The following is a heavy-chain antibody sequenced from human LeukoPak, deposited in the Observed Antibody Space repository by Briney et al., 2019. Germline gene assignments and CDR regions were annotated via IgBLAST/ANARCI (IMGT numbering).Heavy chain of an antibody. D-gene: IGHD1-26*01. CDR3: AKVRGGSYNHDAFDI. V-gene: IGHV3-23*01. CDR1: GFTFSSYA. Sequence: TGGSLRLSCAASGFTFSSYAMSWVRQAPGKGLEWVSAISGSGGSTYYADSVKGRFTISRDNSKNTLYLQMNSPRAEDTAVYYCAKVRGGSYNHDAFDIWGQGTMVTVSS. CDR2: ISGSGGST. J-gene: IGHJ3*02.